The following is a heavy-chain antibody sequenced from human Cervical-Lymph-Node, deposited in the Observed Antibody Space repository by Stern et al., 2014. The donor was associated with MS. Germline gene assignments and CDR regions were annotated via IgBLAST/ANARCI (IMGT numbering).Heavy chain of an antibody. D-gene: IGHD4-11*01. V-gene: IGHV4-39*01. CDR3: VRQVTVRSRFDY. J-gene: IGHJ4*02. CDR1: GGSISSSYY. CDR2: IDDTGRT. Sequence: QLQLQESGPGLVKPSETLSRTCTVSGGSISSSYYWGWIRQSSGKGLEWIGSIDDTGRTFYNPSLRSRVTISVNTSNNKCCWNLSSVTAADTAVYYCVRQVTVRSRFDYWGQGTLVTVSS.